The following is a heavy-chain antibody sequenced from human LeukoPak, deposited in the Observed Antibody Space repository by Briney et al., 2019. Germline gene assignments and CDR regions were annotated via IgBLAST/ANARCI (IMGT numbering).Heavy chain of an antibody. CDR2: SYSDGRT. V-gene: IGHV3-66*01. J-gene: IGHJ4*02. Sequence: GGSLRLSCAASGFTDSNIYMSWVRQGPGKGLEWVSVSYSDGRTYYADSVKGRFTISRDNSKNTLYLQMNSLRVEDTAVYYCARARPGTAAGTGEFDYWGQGTLVTVCS. CDR3: ARARPGTAAGTGEFDY. D-gene: IGHD6-13*01. CDR1: GFTDSNIY.